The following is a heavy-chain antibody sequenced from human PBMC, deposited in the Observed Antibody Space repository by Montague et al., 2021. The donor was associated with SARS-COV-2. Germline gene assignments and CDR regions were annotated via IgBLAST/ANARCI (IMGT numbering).Heavy chain of an antibody. CDR1: GFSLSTSGMC. J-gene: IGHJ4*02. V-gene: IGHV2-70*11. CDR2: IDWDDDK. Sequence: PALVKPTQTLTLTCTFSGFSLSTSGMCVSWIRQPPGQALEWLARIDWDDDKHYSTSLKTRLTISKDTSKNQVVLTMTNMDPVDTATYCCARSSVVRGVSLDYWGQGTLVTVSS. CDR3: ARSSVVRGVSLDY. D-gene: IGHD3-10*01.